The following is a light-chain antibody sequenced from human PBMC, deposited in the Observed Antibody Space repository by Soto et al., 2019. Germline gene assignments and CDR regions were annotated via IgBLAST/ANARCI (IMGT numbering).Light chain of an antibody. V-gene: IGKV1D-12*01. CDR1: QGVSTW. CDR2: TAS. CDR3: QQTTTFPLT. Sequence: DIQMTQSPSSVSASGGDRVTITCRASQGVSTWLAWYQQKPGKDPNLLIYTASSLQSGVPSRFSGSGSGTDFTLTISSLQPEDFATYYCQQTTTFPLTFGGGNKVEI. J-gene: IGKJ4*01.